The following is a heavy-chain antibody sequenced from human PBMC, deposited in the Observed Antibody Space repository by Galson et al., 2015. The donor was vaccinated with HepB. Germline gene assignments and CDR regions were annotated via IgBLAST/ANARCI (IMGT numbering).Heavy chain of an antibody. CDR1: GFTFSSYA. J-gene: IGHJ6*02. CDR3: AKSGQKYCSGGSCYYYYYGMDV. V-gene: IGHV3-23*01. Sequence: SLRLSCAASGFTFSSYAMSWVRQTPGKGLEWVSAISGSGGSTYYADSVKGRVTISRDNSKNTLFLQMNSLRAEDTAVYYCAKSGQKYCSGGSCYYYYYGMDVWGQGTTVTVSS. D-gene: IGHD2-15*01. CDR2: ISGSGGST.